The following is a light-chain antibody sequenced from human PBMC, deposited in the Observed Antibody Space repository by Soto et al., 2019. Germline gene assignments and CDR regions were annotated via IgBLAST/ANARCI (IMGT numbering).Light chain of an antibody. CDR2: DAS. CDR1: QSVSIY. CDR3: QQRSNWPQVT. J-gene: IGKJ5*01. V-gene: IGKV3-11*01. Sequence: EIVLTQSPVTLSLSPGERATLSCRASQSVSIYLGWYQKKPGHAPSLLIYDASIRATGIPARCSGSGSGTDFTLTISSLEPEDCAVYYCQQRSNWPQVTFGQGTRLEIK.